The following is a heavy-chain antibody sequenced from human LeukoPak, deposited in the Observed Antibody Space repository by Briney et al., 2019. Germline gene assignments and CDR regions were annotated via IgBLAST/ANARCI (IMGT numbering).Heavy chain of an antibody. J-gene: IGHJ1*01. V-gene: IGHV3-48*04. CDR1: GFTFSSYS. Sequence: GGSLRLSCAASGFTFSSYSMNWVRQAPGKGLEWVSYISSSSSIYYADSVKGRFTISRDNAKNSLYLQMNSLRAEDTAVYYCARICSGGSCCSPYFQHWGQGTLVTVSS. CDR2: ISSSSSI. D-gene: IGHD2-15*01. CDR3: ARICSGGSCCSPYFQH.